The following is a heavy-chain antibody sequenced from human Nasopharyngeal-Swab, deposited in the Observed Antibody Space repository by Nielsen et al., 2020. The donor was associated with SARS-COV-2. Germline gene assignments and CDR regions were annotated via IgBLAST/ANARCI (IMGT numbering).Heavy chain of an antibody. Sequence: VRQMPGKGLEWMGHIYPDDSDTTYSPSLQGHVTISVDKSINTAYVQWSSLQASDTAMYYCARDSCSGGSCSPLGYYGMDVWGQGTTVTVSS. CDR3: ARDSCSGGSCSPLGYYGMDV. V-gene: IGHV5-51*01. D-gene: IGHD2-15*01. CDR2: IYPDDSDT. J-gene: IGHJ6*02.